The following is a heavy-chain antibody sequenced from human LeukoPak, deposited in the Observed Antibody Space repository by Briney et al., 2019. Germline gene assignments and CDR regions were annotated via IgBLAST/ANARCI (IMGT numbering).Heavy chain of an antibody. CDR3: ARRSVYYYDGSGYPYWYFDL. CDR1: GGSISSHY. CDR2: IYYSGST. Sequence: SETLSLTCTVSGGSISSHYWSWIRQPPGKGLEWIGYIYYSGSTNCNPPLKSRGTISIDTSKNQFSLKLSSVTAADTTVYYCARRSVYYYDGSGYPYWYFDLWGRGTLVTVSS. V-gene: IGHV4-59*08. D-gene: IGHD3-22*01. J-gene: IGHJ2*01.